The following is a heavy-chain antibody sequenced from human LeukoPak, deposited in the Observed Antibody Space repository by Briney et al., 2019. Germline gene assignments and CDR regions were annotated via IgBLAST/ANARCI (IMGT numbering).Heavy chain of an antibody. J-gene: IGHJ6*03. Sequence: SQTLSLTCAISGDSVSSNIAAWNWIRQSPSRALEWLGRTYYRSKWYNDYAVSVKSRITINPDTSKNHFSLHLNSVTPEDTAVYYCARLLYSNFDYMDVWGKGTTVTVSS. D-gene: IGHD4-11*01. CDR1: GDSVSSNIAA. V-gene: IGHV6-1*01. CDR2: TYYRSKWYN. CDR3: ARLLYSNFDYMDV.